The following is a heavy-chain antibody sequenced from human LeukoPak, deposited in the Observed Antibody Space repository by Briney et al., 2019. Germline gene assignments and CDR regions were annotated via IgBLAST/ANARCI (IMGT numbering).Heavy chain of an antibody. V-gene: IGHV4-4*02. J-gene: IGHJ4*02. D-gene: IGHD6-19*01. CDR3: ARGREEYSSGWFRFDY. Sequence: PSGTLSLTCAVSGGSISSSNWWSWVRQPPGKGLEWIGEIYHSGSTNYNPSLKSRVTISVDKFKNQFSLKLSSVTAADTAVYYCARGREEYSSGWFRFDYWGQGTLVTVSS. CDR2: IYHSGST. CDR1: GGSISSSNW.